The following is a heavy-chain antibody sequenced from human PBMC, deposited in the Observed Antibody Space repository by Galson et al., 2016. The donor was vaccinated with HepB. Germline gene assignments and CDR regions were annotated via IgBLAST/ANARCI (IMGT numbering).Heavy chain of an antibody. CDR2: DSMDGRRK. D-gene: IGHD2/OR15-2a*01. V-gene: IGHV3-30*18. Sequence: SLRLSCAASGITISSSYMIWVRQAPGKGLEWVAADSMDGRRKFYADSVKGRFTISRDNSNNMLFLQMSSLRVDDTAVYYCAKRHEYCPPVGCSVDSWGQGTLVSVSS. J-gene: IGHJ4*02. CDR1: GITISSSY. CDR3: AKRHEYCPPVGCSVDS.